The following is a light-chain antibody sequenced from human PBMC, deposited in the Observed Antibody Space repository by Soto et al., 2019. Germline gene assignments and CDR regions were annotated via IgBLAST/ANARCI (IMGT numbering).Light chain of an antibody. J-gene: IGLJ1*01. CDR2: EVS. CDR3: TSYTFSSTLV. Sequence: QSALTQPASVSGSPGQSITISCTGTSSDVGGYNYVSWYQQHPGKAPKLMIYEVSNRPSGLSNRFSGSKSGNTASLTISGLQAEDEADYYCTSYTFSSTLVFGTGTQLTVL. V-gene: IGLV2-14*01. CDR1: SSDVGGYNY.